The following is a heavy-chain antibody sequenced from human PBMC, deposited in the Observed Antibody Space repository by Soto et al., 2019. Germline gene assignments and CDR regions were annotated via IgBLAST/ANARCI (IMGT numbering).Heavy chain of an antibody. CDR2: ISGDGGST. D-gene: IGHD3-16*01. Sequence: GGSLRLSCEVSGFTFINYAMTWVRQPPGKGLEWVSGISGDGGSTYYADSVKGRFTISRDNPKNKMFLEMKTLRVEDTAVYYCGKLMSWRLAPHSWLDAWALVILVRVYS. J-gene: IGHJ5*02. V-gene: IGHV3-23*01. CDR1: GFTFINYA. CDR3: GKLMSWRLAPHSWLDA.